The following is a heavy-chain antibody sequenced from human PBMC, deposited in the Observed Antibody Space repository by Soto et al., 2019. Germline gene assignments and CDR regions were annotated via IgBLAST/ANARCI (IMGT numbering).Heavy chain of an antibody. V-gene: IGHV1-3*01. J-gene: IGHJ5*02. CDR3: VRRHVSATGIDWFDP. Sequence: ASVKVSCKASGYTFTSYGISWVRQAPGQRLEWMGWINAANGDTKYSPKFQGRVTITRDTSASTAYMELSRLRSEDKAVYYCVRRHVSATGIDWFDPWGQGTLVTVSS. CDR1: GYTFTSYG. CDR2: INAANGDT. D-gene: IGHD6-13*01.